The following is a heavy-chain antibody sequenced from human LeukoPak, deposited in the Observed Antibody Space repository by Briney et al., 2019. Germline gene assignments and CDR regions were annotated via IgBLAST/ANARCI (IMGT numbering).Heavy chain of an antibody. D-gene: IGHD3-10*01. CDR3: ARHGEFHFDY. CDR2: IDPSDSYT. J-gene: IGHJ4*02. CDR1: GYSFTSYW. V-gene: IGHV5-10-1*01. Sequence: GESLKISCKGSGYSFTSYWISWVRQMPGKGLEWMGRIDPSDSYTNYRPSFQGHVTLSADKSISTAYLQWSSPKASDTAMYYCARHGEFHFDYWGQGTLVTVSS.